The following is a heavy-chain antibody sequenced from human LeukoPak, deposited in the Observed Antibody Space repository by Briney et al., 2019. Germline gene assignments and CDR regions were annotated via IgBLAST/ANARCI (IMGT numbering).Heavy chain of an antibody. Sequence: SGTLSLTCTVSGGSISSGSYYWSWIRQPAGKGLEWIGRIYTSGSTNYNPSLKSRVTISVDTSKNQFSLKLSSVTAADTAVYYCAREGVETGTPFDYWGQGTLVTVSS. CDR2: IYTSGST. CDR3: AREGVETGTPFDY. J-gene: IGHJ4*02. D-gene: IGHD1-1*01. V-gene: IGHV4-61*02. CDR1: GGSISSGSYY.